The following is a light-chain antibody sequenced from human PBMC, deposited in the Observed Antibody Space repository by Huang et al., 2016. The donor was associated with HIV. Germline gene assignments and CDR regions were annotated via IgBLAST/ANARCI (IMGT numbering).Light chain of an antibody. CDR3: QQYSNWPLWT. CDR1: QSVSSN. Sequence: EIVMTQSPATLSVSPGERATLSCRASQSVSSNLAWYQQKPGQAPRLLIYGASSRATGIPARFSGSGSRTEFTLTISSLQSEDFAVYYCQQYSNWPLWTFGQGTKLEIK. J-gene: IGKJ2*02. CDR2: GAS. V-gene: IGKV3-15*01.